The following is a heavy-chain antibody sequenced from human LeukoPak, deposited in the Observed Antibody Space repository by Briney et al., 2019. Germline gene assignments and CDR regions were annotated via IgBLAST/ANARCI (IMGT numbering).Heavy chain of an antibody. J-gene: IGHJ4*02. D-gene: IGHD6-19*01. V-gene: IGHV1-69*13. CDR2: IIPIFGTA. Sequence: ASVKVSCKASGGTFSSYAISWVRQAPGQGLEWMGGIIPIFGTANYAQKFQGRVTITADESTSTAYMQLSSLRSEDTAVYYCARSNSSGWLEEDWIYDYWGQGTLVTVSS. CDR1: GGTFSSYA. CDR3: ARSNSSGWLEEDWIYDY.